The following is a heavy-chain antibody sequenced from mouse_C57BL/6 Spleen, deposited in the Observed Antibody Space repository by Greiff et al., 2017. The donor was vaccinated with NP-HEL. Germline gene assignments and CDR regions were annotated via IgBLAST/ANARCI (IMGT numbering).Heavy chain of an antibody. CDR3: AYSNYLAWFAY. CDR1: GFTFSDYG. V-gene: IGHV5-17*01. CDR2: ISSGSSTI. J-gene: IGHJ3*01. Sequence: EVMLVESGGGLVKPGGSLKLSCAASGFTFSDYGMHWVRQAPEKGLKWVAYISSGSSTIYYADTVKGRFTISRDNAKNTLFLQMTSLRSEDTAMYYCAYSNYLAWFAYWGQGTLVTVSA. D-gene: IGHD2-5*01.